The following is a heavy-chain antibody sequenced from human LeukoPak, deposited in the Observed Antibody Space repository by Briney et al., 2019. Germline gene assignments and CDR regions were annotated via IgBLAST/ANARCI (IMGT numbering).Heavy chain of an antibody. D-gene: IGHD2-15*01. CDR2: ISDSGNNT. Sequence: PSETLSLTCAVYGGSFSGYYWSWVRQAPGKGLEWVSSISDSGNNTYYADSVKGRFTISRDNSKDTLYLQMNNLRAEDTAVYYCAKGKVADYWGQGTLVTVSS. V-gene: IGHV3-23*01. CDR3: AKGKVADY. J-gene: IGHJ4*02. CDR1: GGSFSGYY.